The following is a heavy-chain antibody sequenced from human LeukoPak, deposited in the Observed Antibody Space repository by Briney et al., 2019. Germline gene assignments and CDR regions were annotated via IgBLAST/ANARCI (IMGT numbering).Heavy chain of an antibody. V-gene: IGHV3-23*01. CDR1: GFTFSNYA. D-gene: IGHD3-22*01. CDR3: AKDPPRSRAIVDAFDI. J-gene: IGHJ3*02. Sequence: PRGSLRASSAASGFTFSNYAMIWVRQAPGKGLEWVSVISNSGSSTDYADSVKGRFTISRDNSKNTLYLQMNSLRAEDTAVYYCAKDPPRSRAIVDAFDIWGQGKLVAVSS. CDR2: ISNSGSST.